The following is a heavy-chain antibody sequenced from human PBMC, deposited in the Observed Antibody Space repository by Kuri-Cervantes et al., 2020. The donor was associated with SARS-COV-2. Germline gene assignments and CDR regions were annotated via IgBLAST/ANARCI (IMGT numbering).Heavy chain of an antibody. Sequence: GESLKISCKASGYTFTSYGISWVRQAPGQGLEWMGWISAYNGNTNYAQKLQGRVTMTTDTSTSTAYMELRSLRSDDTAVYYCARDNLPQTGTDYWGQGTLVTVSS. CDR1: GYTFTSYG. V-gene: IGHV1-18*04. J-gene: IGHJ4*02. CDR3: ARDNLPQTGTDY. D-gene: IGHD3-9*01. CDR2: ISAYNGNT.